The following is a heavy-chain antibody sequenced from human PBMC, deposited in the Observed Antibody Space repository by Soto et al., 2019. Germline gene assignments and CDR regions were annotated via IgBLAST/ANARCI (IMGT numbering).Heavy chain of an antibody. CDR1: GYRFTGYG. Sequence: ASVKVSCKASGYRFTGYGLHWVRQAPGQGLQWMGWINPKSGATDYAQKFQGRVTMTREMSTNTAYLELSGLRSDDTADDTAVYYCARSADIVVVPAAYWGQGTPVTAAS. V-gene: IGHV1-2*02. D-gene: IGHD2-2*01. CDR2: INPKSGAT. J-gene: IGHJ4*02. CDR3: ARSADIVVVPAAY.